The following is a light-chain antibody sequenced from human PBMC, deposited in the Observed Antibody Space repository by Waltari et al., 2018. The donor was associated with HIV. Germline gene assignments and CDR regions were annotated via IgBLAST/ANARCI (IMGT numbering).Light chain of an antibody. CDR1: TLNRYY. J-gene: IGLJ2*01. CDR3: NARDISDNDVI. Sequence: SSELTQDPAVSVALGQTVKITCQGDTLNRYYASWYQQKPGQAPILFVYAENTRPSGLPVPLSAPLSVNTASLPITGAHAEDEADYFCNARDISDNDVIFGGGTKLTVL. V-gene: IGLV3-19*01. CDR2: AEN.